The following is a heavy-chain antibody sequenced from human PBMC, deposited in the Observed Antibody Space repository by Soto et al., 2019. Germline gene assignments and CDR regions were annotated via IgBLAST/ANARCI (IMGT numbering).Heavy chain of an antibody. J-gene: IGHJ2*01. CDR2: IIPILGIA. D-gene: IGHD2-2*01. V-gene: IGHV1-69*08. CDR1: GGTFSSYT. CDR3: ERDGGGVVVPAADWYFDL. Sequence: QVQLVQSGAEVKKPGSSVKVSCKASGGTFSSYTISWVRQAPGQGLEWMGRIIPILGIANYAQKFQGRVTITADKTPSTAHTELSRLSSEETAGYYCERDGGGVVVPAADWYFDLWGRGTLVTVSS.